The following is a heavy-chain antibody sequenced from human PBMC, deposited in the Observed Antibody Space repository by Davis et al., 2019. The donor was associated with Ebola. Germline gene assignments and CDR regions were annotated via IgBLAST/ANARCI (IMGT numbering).Heavy chain of an antibody. V-gene: IGHV1-8*01. J-gene: IGHJ3*02. D-gene: IGHD3-10*01. CDR3: ARAGKGALEIWFGELFHGAGAFDI. CDR2: MNPNSGNT. Sequence: ASVKVSCKASGYTFTSYDINWVRQATGQGLEWMGWMNPNSGNTGYAQKFQGRVTMTRNTSISTAYMELSSLRSEDPAVYYCARAGKGALEIWFGELFHGAGAFDIWGQGTMVTVSS. CDR1: GYTFTSYD.